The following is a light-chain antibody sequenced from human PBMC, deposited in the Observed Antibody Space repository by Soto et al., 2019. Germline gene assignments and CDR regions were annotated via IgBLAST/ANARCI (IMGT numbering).Light chain of an antibody. J-gene: IGLJ2*01. CDR2: DNN. CDR3: ATWDSTLSAVV. Sequence: QSVLTQPPSVSAAPGQKVTISCSRSSSNIGSNYVSWYQQLPGTAPKLLICDNNKRPSGIPDRFSGSKSDTSATLGITGLQTGDEADYYCATWDSTLSAVVFGGGTKLTV. V-gene: IGLV1-51*01. CDR1: SSNIGSNY.